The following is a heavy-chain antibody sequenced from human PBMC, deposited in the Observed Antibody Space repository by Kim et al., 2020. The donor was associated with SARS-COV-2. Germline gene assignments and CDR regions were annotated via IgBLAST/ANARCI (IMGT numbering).Heavy chain of an antibody. D-gene: IGHD2-2*01. CDR2: ITSGSSDM. CDR3: TRRDASKFVY. V-gene: IGHV3-21*06. Sequence: GGSLRLSCAASGFIFGSFSMNWVRQAPGKGLELVSSITSGSSDMSYADSVKGRFTISRDNTKNSLYLQMDSLRAEDTALYYCTRRDASKFVYWGQGALVTVSS. CDR1: GFIFGSFS. J-gene: IGHJ4*02.